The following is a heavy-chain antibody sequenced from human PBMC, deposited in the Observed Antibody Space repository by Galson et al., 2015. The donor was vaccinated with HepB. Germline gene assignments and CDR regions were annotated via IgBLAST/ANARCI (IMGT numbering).Heavy chain of an antibody. D-gene: IGHD3-3*01. CDR1: GGSFSGYY. V-gene: IGHV4-34*01. CDR3: ARGDFPPPDY. J-gene: IGHJ4*02. Sequence: LSLTCTVYGGSFSGYYWSWIRQPPGKGLEWIGEINHSGSTNYNPSLKSRVTISVDTSKNQFSLKLSSVTATDTAVYYCARGDFPPPDYWGQGTLVTVSS. CDR2: INHSGST.